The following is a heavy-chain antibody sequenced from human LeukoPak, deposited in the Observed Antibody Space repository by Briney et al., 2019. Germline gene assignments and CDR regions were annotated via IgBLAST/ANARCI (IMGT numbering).Heavy chain of an antibody. CDR1: GGSVTNYY. D-gene: IGHD3-22*01. V-gene: IGHV4-59*02. CDR2: IYYSGTT. CDR3: ARGDNYYDSSGLDY. J-gene: IGHJ4*02. Sequence: SETLSLTCSVSGGSVTNYYWSWIRQSPGRGLEWIGYIYYSGTTNYNPSLRSRVTMSLDTSKSQFSLKLSSVTAADTAVYYCARGDNYYDSSGLDYWGQGTLVTVSS.